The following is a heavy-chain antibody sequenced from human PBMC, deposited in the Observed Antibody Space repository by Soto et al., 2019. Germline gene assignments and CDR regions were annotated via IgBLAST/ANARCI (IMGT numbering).Heavy chain of an antibody. D-gene: IGHD6-19*01. J-gene: IGHJ4*02. CDR3: ARDLGWAFDS. CDR2: ISGGGRPI. CDR1: GFTFSTFS. Sequence: EVQLVESGGGSVQPGGSLRLSCAASGFTFSTFSMNWVRQAPGRGLAWISYISGGGRPISYADSVKGRFTISRDNAKNSLYLQMDSLTDEDTAVYYCARDLGWAFDSWGQGTLVTVSS. V-gene: IGHV3-48*02.